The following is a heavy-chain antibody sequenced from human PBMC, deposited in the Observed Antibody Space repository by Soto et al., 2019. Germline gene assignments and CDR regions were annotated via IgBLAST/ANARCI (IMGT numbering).Heavy chain of an antibody. Sequence: SVKVSCKASGGTFSSYAISWVRQAPGQGLEWMGGIIPIFGTANYAQKFQGRVTITADESTSTAYMELSSLRSEDTAVYYCASTLIVATIEEEVFRPSGMDVWGQGTTVTVSS. CDR2: IIPIFGTA. CDR1: GGTFSSYA. V-gene: IGHV1-69*13. D-gene: IGHD5-12*01. CDR3: ASTLIVATIEEEVFRPSGMDV. J-gene: IGHJ6*02.